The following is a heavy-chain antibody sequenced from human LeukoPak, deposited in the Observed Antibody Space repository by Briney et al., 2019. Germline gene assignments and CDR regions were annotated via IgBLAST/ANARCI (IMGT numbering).Heavy chain of an antibody. CDR2: ISSSSSYI. D-gene: IGHD6-19*01. J-gene: IGHJ3*02. CDR1: GFTFSSYS. Sequence: GGSLRLSCAASGFTFSSYSMNWVRQAPGKGLEWVSSISSSSSYIYYADSVKGRFTISRDNAKNSLYLQMNSLRAEDTAVYYCAKNSGWYWYDAFDIWGQGTMVTVSS. CDR3: AKNSGWYWYDAFDI. V-gene: IGHV3-21*01.